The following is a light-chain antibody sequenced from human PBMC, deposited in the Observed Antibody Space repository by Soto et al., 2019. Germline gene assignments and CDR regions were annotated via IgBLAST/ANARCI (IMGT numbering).Light chain of an antibody. CDR3: QKYNVVPRT. V-gene: IGKV1-27*01. CDR2: AAS. Sequence: IQMTQSPSSLSASVGDSVTIACRASQGIRNDLSWYQQKPGKAPKLLIYAASTLQSGVPSRFSGSGSGTDFTLTITSLQPEDVATYYCQKYNVVPRTFGQGTKVDIK. CDR1: QGIRND. J-gene: IGKJ1*01.